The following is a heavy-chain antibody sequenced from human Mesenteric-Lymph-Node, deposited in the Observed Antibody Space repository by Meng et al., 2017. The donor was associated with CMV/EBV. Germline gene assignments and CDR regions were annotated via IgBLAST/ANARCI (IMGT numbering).Heavy chain of an antibody. CDR3: ARAQFDP. CDR2: ISVSGGTT. Sequence: GGSLRLSCGASGFNFNNYAFSWVRQAPGKGLEWVSHISVSGGTTYYADSVKGRFTMSRDNAENTLYLQMNSLRAEDTAVYYCARAQFDPWGQGTLVTVSS. CDR1: GFNFNNYA. V-gene: IGHV3-23*01. J-gene: IGHJ5*02.